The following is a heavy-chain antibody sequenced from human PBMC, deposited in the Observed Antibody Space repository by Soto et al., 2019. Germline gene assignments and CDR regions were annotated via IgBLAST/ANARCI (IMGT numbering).Heavy chain of an antibody. CDR1: GFMFSSAW. CDR3: VEGWNDF. CDR2: IKSKRDGGAR. J-gene: IGHJ4*02. Sequence: EVQVVESGGDLVKPGGSLRLSCVTSGFMFSSAWMNWVRQAPGKGLEWVRRIKSKRDGGARDYAEPVKGRFSISRDDSKNTVFLQMNSLRAEDTAVYYCVEGWNDFWGQGTLVTVSS. D-gene: IGHD1-1*01. V-gene: IGHV3-15*01.